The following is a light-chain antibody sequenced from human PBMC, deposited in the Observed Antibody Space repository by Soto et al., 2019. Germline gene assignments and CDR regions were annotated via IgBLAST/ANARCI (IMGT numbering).Light chain of an antibody. CDR3: QQYGSSQT. CDR1: QSVSSSY. J-gene: IGKJ1*01. Sequence: PGERATLSCRASQSVSSSYLAWYQQKPGQAPRLLIYGASSRATGIPDRFSGSGSGTDFTLTISRLEPEDFAVYYCQQYGSSQTFGQGTKVEIK. V-gene: IGKV3-20*01. CDR2: GAS.